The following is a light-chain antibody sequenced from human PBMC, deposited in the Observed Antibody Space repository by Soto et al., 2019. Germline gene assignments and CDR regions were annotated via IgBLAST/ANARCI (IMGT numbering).Light chain of an antibody. CDR1: QSVTSN. Sequence: EIVMTQSPATLSVSPGERATLSCRASQSVTSNLAWYQQKPGQAPRLLIYDASTRATGLPARFSGSGSWTEFTLTITTLQSEDVAVYYCQQYNDRPRTFGQGTKVEIK. CDR2: DAS. J-gene: IGKJ1*01. CDR3: QQYNDRPRT. V-gene: IGKV3-15*01.